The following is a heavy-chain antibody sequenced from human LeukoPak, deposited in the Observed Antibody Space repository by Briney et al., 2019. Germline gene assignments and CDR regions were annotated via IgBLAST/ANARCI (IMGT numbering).Heavy chain of an antibody. CDR2: IIPMFGTA. Sequence: GASVKVSCKASGGTSSNFGISWLRQAPGRGPEWMGGIIPMFGTATYGQKFQGRVTITADESTAYMELTSLRSEDTAVYYCARDSEGDGDYVSYFDYWGQGTLVIVS. CDR1: GGTSSNFG. V-gene: IGHV1-69*13. CDR3: ARDSEGDGDYVSYFDY. J-gene: IGHJ4*02. D-gene: IGHD4-17*01.